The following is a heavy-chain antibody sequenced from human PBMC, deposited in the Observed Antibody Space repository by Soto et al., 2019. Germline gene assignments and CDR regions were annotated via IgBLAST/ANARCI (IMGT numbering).Heavy chain of an antibody. V-gene: IGHV3-23*01. D-gene: IGHD3-3*01. Sequence: PGGSLRLSCAASGFTFSSYAVSWVRQAPGKGLEWVSAISGSVGSTYYADSVKGRFTISRDNSKNTLYLQMNSLRAEDTAVYYCAKATPLYDFWSGYYPDLDYWGLGTMVTVSS. CDR2: ISGSVGST. J-gene: IGHJ4*02. CDR3: AKATPLYDFWSGYYPDLDY. CDR1: GFTFSSYA.